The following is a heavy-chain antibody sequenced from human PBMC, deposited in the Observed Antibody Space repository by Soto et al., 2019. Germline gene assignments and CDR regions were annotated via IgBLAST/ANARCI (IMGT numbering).Heavy chain of an antibody. Sequence: ASVKVSCKTSGYTFTSYAMHWVRQAPGQRLEWMGWSNAGNGNTKYSQEFQGRVTITRDTSASTAYMELSSLRSEDMAVYYCAGGSPGGSYYYGMDVWGQGTTVTV. D-gene: IGHD3-16*01. J-gene: IGHJ6*02. CDR3: AGGSPGGSYYYGMDV. CDR2: SNAGNGNT. V-gene: IGHV1-3*02. CDR1: GYTFTSYA.